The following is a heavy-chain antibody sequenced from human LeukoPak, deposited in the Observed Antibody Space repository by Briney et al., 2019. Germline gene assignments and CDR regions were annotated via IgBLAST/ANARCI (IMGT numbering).Heavy chain of an antibody. CDR3: ARQTGSGLFILP. D-gene: IGHD3/OR15-3a*01. CDR1: GVSISSSNSY. Sequence: PSETLTLTCTVSGVSISSSNSYWGWIRQPPGKGLEWIGSIYYSGNTYYNASLKSQVSISIDTSKNQFSLRLTSVTAADTAVYYCARQTGSGLFILPGGQGTLVTVSS. CDR2: IYYSGNT. J-gene: IGHJ4*02. V-gene: IGHV4-39*01.